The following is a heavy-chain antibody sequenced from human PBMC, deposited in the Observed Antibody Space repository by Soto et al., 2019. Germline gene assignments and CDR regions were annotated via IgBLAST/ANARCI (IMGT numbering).Heavy chain of an antibody. D-gene: IGHD1-1*01. Sequence: GGSLRLSCAASGFTFSSYAMSWVRQAPGKGLEWVSAISGSVGSTYYADSVKGRFTISRDNSKNTLYLQMNSLRAEDTAVYYCAKGGMRYKRNHRGAFDIWGQETMVTLSS. CDR2: ISGSVGST. CDR3: AKGGMRYKRNHRGAFDI. V-gene: IGHV3-23*01. J-gene: IGHJ3*02. CDR1: GFTFSSYA.